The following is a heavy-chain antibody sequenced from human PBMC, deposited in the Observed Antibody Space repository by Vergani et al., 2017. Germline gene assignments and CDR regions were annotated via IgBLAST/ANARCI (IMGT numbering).Heavy chain of an antibody. V-gene: IGHV3-21*01. Sequence: EVQLVESGGGLVKPGGSLRLSCAASGFTFSSYSMNWVRQAPGKGLEWVSSISSSSSYIYYADSVKGRFTISRDNAKNSLYLQMNSLRAEDTAVYYCASSRSGPREDYYYYMDVWGKGTTVTVSS. J-gene: IGHJ6*03. CDR1: GFTFSSYS. CDR2: ISSSSSYI. CDR3: ASSRSGPREDYYYYMDV.